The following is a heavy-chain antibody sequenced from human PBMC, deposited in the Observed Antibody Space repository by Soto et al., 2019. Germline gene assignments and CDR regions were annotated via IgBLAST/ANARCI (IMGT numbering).Heavy chain of an antibody. CDR2: INSNGGST. J-gene: IGHJ4*02. D-gene: IGHD5-12*01. CDR3: ARRGYSGYEVDY. V-gene: IGHV3-64*01. CDR1: GFTFSSYA. Sequence: EVQLVESGGGLVQPGGSLRLSCAASGFTFSSYAMHWVRQAPGKGLEYVSAINSNGGSTSYANSVKGRFTISRDNSKNTLYLQMGSLRAEDMAVYYCARRGYSGYEVDYWGQGTLVTVSS.